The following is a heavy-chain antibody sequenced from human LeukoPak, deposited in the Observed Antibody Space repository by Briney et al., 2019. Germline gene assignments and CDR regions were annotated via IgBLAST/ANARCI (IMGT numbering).Heavy chain of an antibody. D-gene: IGHD1-26*01. CDR3: ARGRSNYYGMDV. J-gene: IGHJ6*02. CDR1: DGSINSYY. V-gene: IGHV4-59*01. Sequence: SETLSLTCSVSDGSINSYYWNWIRRPPGKGLEWIGYIYYNGNTNYSPSHKSRVTMSVDTSKNLFSLKVSSVTAADTAVYYCARGRSNYYGMDVWGQGTTVTVSS. CDR2: IYYNGNT.